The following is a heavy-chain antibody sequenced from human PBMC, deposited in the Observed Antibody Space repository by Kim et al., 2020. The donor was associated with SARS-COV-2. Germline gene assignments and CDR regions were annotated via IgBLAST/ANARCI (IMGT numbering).Heavy chain of an antibody. CDR2: YSGST. J-gene: IGHJ4*02. Sequence: YSGSTTYNPSLKSRVTISVDTSKNPFSLKLSSVTAADTAVYYCVRGFDYWGQGTLVTVSS. V-gene: IGHV4-59*09. CDR3: VRGFDY.